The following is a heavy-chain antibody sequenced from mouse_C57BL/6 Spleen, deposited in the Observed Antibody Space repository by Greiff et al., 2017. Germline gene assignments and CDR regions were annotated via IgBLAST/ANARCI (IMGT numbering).Heavy chain of an antibody. CDR1: GYTFTSYW. J-gene: IGHJ4*01. CDR2: IYPGSGST. Sequence: QVQLQQPGAELVKPGASVKMSCKASGYTFTSYWITWVKQRPGQGLEWIGDIYPGSGSTNYNEKFKGKATLTVDKSSSTAYMQLSSLTSEDAAVYYGAMLIYYYGSRKGYAMDYWGQGTSVTVSS. V-gene: IGHV1-55*01. D-gene: IGHD1-1*01. CDR3: AMLIYYYGSRKGYAMDY.